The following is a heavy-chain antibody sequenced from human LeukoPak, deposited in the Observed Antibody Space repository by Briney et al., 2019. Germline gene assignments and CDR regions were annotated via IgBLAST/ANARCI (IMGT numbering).Heavy chain of an antibody. J-gene: IGHJ5*02. Sequence: SETLSLTCTVSGGSISSSSYYWGWIRQPPGKGLEWIGSIYYSGSTYYNPSLKSRVTISVDTSKNQFSLKLSSATAADTAVYYCARGGYDFWSGYNWFDPWGQGTLVTVSS. CDR2: IYYSGST. V-gene: IGHV4-39*07. D-gene: IGHD3-3*01. CDR1: GGSISSSSYY. CDR3: ARGGYDFWSGYNWFDP.